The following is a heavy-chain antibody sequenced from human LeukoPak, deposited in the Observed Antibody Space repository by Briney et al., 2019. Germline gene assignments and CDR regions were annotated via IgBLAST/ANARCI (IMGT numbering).Heavy chain of an antibody. Sequence: VASVKVSCMASVYTFSSYDINWVRQATGQGLEWMGWMNPNSGNAGYAQKFQGRVTMTRNTSINTAYMELSSLRSEDTAVYYCARGRYYDFWSGYYGTKTFDYWGQGTLVTVSS. CDR1: VYTFSSYD. CDR3: ARGRYYDFWSGYYGTKTFDY. V-gene: IGHV1-8*01. J-gene: IGHJ4*02. D-gene: IGHD3-3*01. CDR2: MNPNSGNA.